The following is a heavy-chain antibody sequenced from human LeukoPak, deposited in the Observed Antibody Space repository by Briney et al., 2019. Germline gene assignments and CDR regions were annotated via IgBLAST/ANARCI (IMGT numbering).Heavy chain of an antibody. CDR3: AKEGTVRWFDP. CDR1: GGSISSGSYY. CDR2: IYTSGSA. D-gene: IGHD1-14*01. V-gene: IGHV4-61*02. J-gene: IGHJ5*02. Sequence: NTSQTLSLTCTVSGGSISSGSYYWSWIRQPAGKGLEWIGRIYTSGSANYNPSLKSRVTISVDTSKNQFSLKLNSVTAADTAVYYCAKEGTVRWFDPWGQGTLVTVSS.